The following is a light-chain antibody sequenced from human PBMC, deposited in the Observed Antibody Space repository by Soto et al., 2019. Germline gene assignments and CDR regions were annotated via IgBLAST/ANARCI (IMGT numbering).Light chain of an antibody. J-gene: IGKJ2*01. Sequence: DIQMTQSPSSLSASVGDRVTITCRASQSISSYLNWYQQKPGKAPKLLIYAASSLHSGVPSRFSGSGSGTAFTLIISSLQHEDFATYYCQQSYSTLGTFGQGTKLEIK. CDR2: AAS. CDR1: QSISSY. V-gene: IGKV1-39*01. CDR3: QQSYSTLGT.